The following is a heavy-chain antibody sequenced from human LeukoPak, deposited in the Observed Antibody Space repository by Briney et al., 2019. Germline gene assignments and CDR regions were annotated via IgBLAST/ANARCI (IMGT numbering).Heavy chain of an antibody. V-gene: IGHV3-23*01. CDR1: GFSFSSYA. CDR3: AKNRAVVTLIRDAFDI. D-gene: IGHD4-23*01. J-gene: IGHJ3*02. CDR2: ISGSGVST. Sequence: PGGSLRLSCAASGFSFSSYAMSWVRQAPGKGLEWVSAISGSGVSTHYADSVKGRFTISRDYYKNTVYLQMNSLRVEDTAVYYCAKNRAVVTLIRDAFDIWGQGTTVIVSS.